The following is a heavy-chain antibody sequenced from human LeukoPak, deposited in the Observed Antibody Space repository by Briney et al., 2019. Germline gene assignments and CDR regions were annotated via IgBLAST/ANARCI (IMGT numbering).Heavy chain of an antibody. V-gene: IGHV3-43*01. D-gene: IGHD3-16*01. CDR3: VKDLANSYAFDS. J-gene: IGHJ4*02. CDR1: GFTFDGFS. Sequence: GGSLRLSCAASGFTFDGFSMYWVRQPPGKGLEWVSLISWDGGSTYYADSVEGRFTISRDNSKNSLYLQMNSLRTEDTALYYCVKDLANSYAFDSWGQGTLVTVSS. CDR2: ISWDGGST.